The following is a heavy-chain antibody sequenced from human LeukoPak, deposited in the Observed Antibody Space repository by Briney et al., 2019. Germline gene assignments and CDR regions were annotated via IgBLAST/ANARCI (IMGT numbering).Heavy chain of an antibody. CDR3: AHGFESIVGATGPWDYYFDY. V-gene: IGHV2-5*01. CDR1: GFSLSTSGVG. CDR2: IYWNDDK. J-gene: IGHJ4*02. D-gene: IGHD1-26*01. Sequence: SGPTLVKPTQTLTLTCTFSGFSLSTSGVGVGWIRQPPGKALEWLALIYWNDDKRYSPSLKSRLTITKDTSKNQVVLTMTNMDPVDTATYYCAHGFESIVGATGPWDYYFDYWGQGTLVTVSS.